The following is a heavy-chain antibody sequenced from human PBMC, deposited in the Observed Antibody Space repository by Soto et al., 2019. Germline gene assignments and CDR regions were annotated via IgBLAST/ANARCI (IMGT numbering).Heavy chain of an antibody. J-gene: IGHJ6*02. D-gene: IGHD2-21*02. CDR1: GLSLSTTGVG. Sequence: QITLKESGPTLVKPTQTLTLTCTFSGLSLSTTGVGVGWIRQPPGKALEWLALIYWDDDKRYSPSLKSRLTTPKDTSKNQLVLTMTNMDPVDTATYYCVQSRCGGDCLHSYSSHSYYGLDVWGQGTTVTVSS. V-gene: IGHV2-5*02. CDR3: VQSRCGGDCLHSYSSHSYYGLDV. CDR2: IYWDDDK.